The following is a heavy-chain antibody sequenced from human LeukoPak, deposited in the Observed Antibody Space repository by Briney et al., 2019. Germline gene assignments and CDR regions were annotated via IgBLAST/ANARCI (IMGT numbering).Heavy chain of an antibody. CDR3: ARDIYSGSGTPPYAFDY. Sequence: GGSLRLSCAASGFTFSSYWMTWVRQAPGKGLKWVANINQDGLEKHYVDSLKGRFSISRDNVENSLYLQMNTLTAEDTAFYYCARDIYSGSGTPPYAFDYWGRGTLVTVSS. V-gene: IGHV3-7*01. CDR1: GFTFSSYW. CDR2: INQDGLEK. D-gene: IGHD3-10*01. J-gene: IGHJ4*02.